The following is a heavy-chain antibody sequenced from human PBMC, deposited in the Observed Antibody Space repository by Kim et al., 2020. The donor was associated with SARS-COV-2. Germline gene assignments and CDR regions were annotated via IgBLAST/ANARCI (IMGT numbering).Heavy chain of an antibody. CDR3: AKGRYFDWLPCMDV. J-gene: IGHJ6*02. Sequence: GGSLRLSCAASGFTFDDYAMHWVRQAPGKGLEWVSGISWNSGSIGYADSVKGRFTISRDNAKNSLYLQMNSLRAEDTALYYCAKGRYFDWLPCMDVWGQGTTVTVSS. CDR1: GFTFDDYA. D-gene: IGHD3-9*01. V-gene: IGHV3-9*01. CDR2: ISWNSGSI.